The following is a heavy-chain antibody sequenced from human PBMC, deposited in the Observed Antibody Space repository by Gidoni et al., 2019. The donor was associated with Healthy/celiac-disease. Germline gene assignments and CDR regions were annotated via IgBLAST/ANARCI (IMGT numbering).Heavy chain of an antibody. CDR3: ARDQGAFGVVKVAFDI. J-gene: IGHJ3*02. Sequence: QDQLVQSGAEVKKPGASGKVSRKASGYTFTSYGISWVRQAPGQGLEWRGWISAYNGNTNYEQKLQGRVTMTTDTSTSTGYMELRSLGADDTAVYYCARDQGAFGVVKVAFDIWGQGTMVTVSS. V-gene: IGHV1-18*04. CDR1: GYTFTSYG. D-gene: IGHD3-3*01. CDR2: ISAYNGNT.